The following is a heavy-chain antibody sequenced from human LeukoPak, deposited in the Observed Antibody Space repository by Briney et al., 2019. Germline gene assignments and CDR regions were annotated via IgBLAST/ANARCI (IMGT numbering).Heavy chain of an antibody. J-gene: IGHJ4*02. CDR1: GFTFSSYW. V-gene: IGHV3-7*01. CDR2: IKQDGREK. CDR3: ARVTGYMTEDYFDY. Sequence: GGSLRLSCAASGFTFSSYWMSWVRQAPGKGLEWVANIKQDGREKYSVDSVKGRFTISRDNAKNSLYLQMNSLRAEDTAVYYCARVTGYMTEDYFDYWGQGTLITVSS. D-gene: IGHD6-13*01.